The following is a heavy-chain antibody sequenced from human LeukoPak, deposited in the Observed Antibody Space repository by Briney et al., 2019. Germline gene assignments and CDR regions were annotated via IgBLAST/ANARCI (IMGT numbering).Heavy chain of an antibody. CDR3: ARAGGLGLEPTYMDV. Sequence: GASVKVSCKASGYTFTSYYMHWLRQAPGQGLEWMGIINPSGGSTSYAQKFQGRVPMTRDTSTSTVYMELSSLRSEDTAVYYCARAGGLGLEPTYMDVWGKGTTVTVSS. J-gene: IGHJ6*03. CDR1: GYTFTSYY. CDR2: INPSGGST. V-gene: IGHV1-46*01. D-gene: IGHD3/OR15-3a*01.